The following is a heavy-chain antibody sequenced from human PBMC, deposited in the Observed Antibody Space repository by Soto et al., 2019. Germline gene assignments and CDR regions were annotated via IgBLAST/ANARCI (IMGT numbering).Heavy chain of an antibody. CDR1: GFTFDDYA. CDR2: INWSGETA. Sequence: VQVVDSGGGLVQPGRSLRLSCAASGFTFDDYAMHWVRQSPGKGLEWVAGINWSGETAAYADSVKGRFTMSRDNAKNSVYLQMNSLSPEDTAVYYCARDACSGGSCYVDYWGQGTLVTVSS. J-gene: IGHJ4*02. CDR3: ARDACSGGSCYVDY. D-gene: IGHD2-15*01. V-gene: IGHV3-9*01.